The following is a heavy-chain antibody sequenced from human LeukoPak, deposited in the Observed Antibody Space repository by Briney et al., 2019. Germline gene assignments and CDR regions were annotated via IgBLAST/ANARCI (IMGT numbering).Heavy chain of an antibody. Sequence: SETLSLTCAVYGGSFSGYYWSWIRQPPGKGLEWIGEINHSGSTNYNPSLKSRVTISVDTSKNQFSLKLSSVTAADTAVYYCARVVGVPYYYGSGSYRMDVWGQGTTVTVSS. J-gene: IGHJ6*02. CDR2: INHSGST. V-gene: IGHV4-34*01. CDR1: GGSFSGYY. D-gene: IGHD3-10*01. CDR3: ARVVGVPYYYGSGSYRMDV.